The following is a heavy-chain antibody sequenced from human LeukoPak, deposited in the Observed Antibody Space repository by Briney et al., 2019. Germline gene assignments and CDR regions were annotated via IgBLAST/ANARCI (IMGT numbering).Heavy chain of an antibody. Sequence: GGSLRLSCAASGFTFSSYGMSWVRQAPGKGLEWVSAIIGSGGSTYYADSVKGRFTISRDNSKNTVYLQMNSLRAEDTAVYYCARSRRLYWYFDLWGRGTLVTVSS. V-gene: IGHV3-23*01. D-gene: IGHD4-17*01. J-gene: IGHJ2*01. CDR2: IIGSGGST. CDR1: GFTFSSYG. CDR3: ARSRRLYWYFDL.